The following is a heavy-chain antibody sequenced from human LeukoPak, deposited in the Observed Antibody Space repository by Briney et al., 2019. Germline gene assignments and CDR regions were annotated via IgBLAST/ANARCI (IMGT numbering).Heavy chain of an antibody. V-gene: IGHV3-11*01. D-gene: IGHD2-2*01. CDR2: VSSSGSTI. Sequence: GGSLRLSCAASGFTFSDYYMSWIRQAPGKGLEWVSYVSSSGSTIYYADSVKGRFTISRDNSKNSLYLQMNSLRAEDTAVYYCARDRSTAPVDMDVWGKGTTVPVSS. J-gene: IGHJ6*03. CDR1: GFTFSDYY. CDR3: ARDRSTAPVDMDV.